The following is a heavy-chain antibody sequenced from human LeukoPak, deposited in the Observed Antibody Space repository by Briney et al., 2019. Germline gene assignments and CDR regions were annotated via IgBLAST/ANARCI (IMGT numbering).Heavy chain of an antibody. Sequence: SETLSLTCAVYGGSFSGYYWSWIRQPPGKGLEWLGEINHSGSTNYNPSLKSRVTISVDTSKNQFSLKLSSVTAADTAVYYCARVVVVPAAHSYYYYYGMDVWGQGTTVTVSS. CDR3: ARVVVVPAAHSYYYYYGMDV. CDR1: GGSFSGYY. CDR2: INHSGST. D-gene: IGHD2-2*01. J-gene: IGHJ6*02. V-gene: IGHV4-34*01.